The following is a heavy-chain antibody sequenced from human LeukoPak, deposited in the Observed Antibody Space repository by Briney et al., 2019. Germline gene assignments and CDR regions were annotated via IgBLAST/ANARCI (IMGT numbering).Heavy chain of an antibody. J-gene: IGHJ4*02. CDR2: INYSGTT. CDR1: GFTFSSYG. Sequence: GSLRLSCAASGFTFSSYGMSWVRQAPGKGLEWVGNINYSGTTYYNPSLKSGGTISVETTKNQFSLKQKSVTAADTALYYCARYYDILTGYAQGYFDYWGQGTLVTVSS. CDR3: ARYYDILTGYAQGYFDY. V-gene: IGHV4-39*01. D-gene: IGHD3-9*01.